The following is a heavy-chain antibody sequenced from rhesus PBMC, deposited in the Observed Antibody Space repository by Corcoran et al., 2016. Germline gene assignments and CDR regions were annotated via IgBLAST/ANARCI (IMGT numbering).Heavy chain of an antibody. CDR1: GGSISGYW. Sequence: QLQLQESGPGLVKPSETLSLTCAVSGGSISGYWWSWIRQAPGKGLEWIGRINSSGNTHYNPDLKSRVTISRYTSKNHFSLNLSSVTAADTALFYCVREWTDWGQGVLVTVSS. J-gene: IGHJ4*01. CDR3: VREWTD. D-gene: IGHD3-3*01. CDR2: INSSGNT. V-gene: IGHV4-160*01.